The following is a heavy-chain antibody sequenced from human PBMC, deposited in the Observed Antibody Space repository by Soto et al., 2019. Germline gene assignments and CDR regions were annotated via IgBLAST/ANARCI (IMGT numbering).Heavy chain of an antibody. J-gene: IGHJ1*01. CDR2: ISDSSSTI. Sequence: GGSLRLSCAASGFTFSTYSMNWVRQAPGKGLEWLSYISDSSSTIYYADSVKGRFTISRDNAKNSLYLQMNSLRAEDTAVYYCAREEDYYDSSGYYSVSYFQHWGQGTLVTAPQ. D-gene: IGHD3-22*01. CDR1: GFTFSTYS. V-gene: IGHV3-48*01. CDR3: AREEDYYDSSGYYSVSYFQH.